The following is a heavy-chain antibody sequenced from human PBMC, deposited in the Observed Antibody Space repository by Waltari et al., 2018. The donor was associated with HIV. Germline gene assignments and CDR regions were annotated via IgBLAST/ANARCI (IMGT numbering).Heavy chain of an antibody. CDR2: ISGSGGST. CDR3: AKAAPGITMIVVVITENYFDY. Sequence: EVQLLESGGGLVQPGGSLRLSCAASGFTFSSYAMSWVRQAPGKGLEWVSAISGSGGSTYYADSVKGRFTISGDNSKNTLYLQMNSLRAEDTAVYYCAKAAPGITMIVVVITENYFDYWGQGTLVTVSS. D-gene: IGHD3-22*01. CDR1: GFTFSSYA. J-gene: IGHJ4*02. V-gene: IGHV3-23*01.